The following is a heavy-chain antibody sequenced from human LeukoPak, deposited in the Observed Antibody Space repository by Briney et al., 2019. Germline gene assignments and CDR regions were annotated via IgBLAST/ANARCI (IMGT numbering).Heavy chain of an antibody. D-gene: IGHD2/OR15-2a*01. V-gene: IGHV3-30*18. CDR1: GFSVSRNY. CDR2: ISYDGSNK. J-gene: IGHJ5*02. CDR3: AKFSSGEPTAGWFDP. Sequence: PGGSLRLSCAASGFSVSRNYMNWVRQAPGKGLEWVAVISYDGSNKYYADPVKGRFTISRDNSKNTLYLQMNSLRAEDTAVYYCAKFSSGEPTAGWFDPWGQGTLVTVSS.